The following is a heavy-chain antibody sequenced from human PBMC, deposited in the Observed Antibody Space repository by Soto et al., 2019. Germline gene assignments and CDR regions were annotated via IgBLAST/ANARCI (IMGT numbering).Heavy chain of an antibody. J-gene: IGHJ5*02. D-gene: IGHD3-10*01. V-gene: IGHV4-59*08. CDR2: IYYSGST. CDR1: GGSISSYY. CDR3: ARQGRVRGVTGKYNWFDP. Sequence: SETLSLTCTVSGGSISSYYWSWIRQPPGKGLEWIGYIYYSGSTNYNPSLKSRVTISVDTSKNQFSLKLSSVTAADTAVYYCARQGRVRGVTGKYNWFDPWGQGTLVTVSS.